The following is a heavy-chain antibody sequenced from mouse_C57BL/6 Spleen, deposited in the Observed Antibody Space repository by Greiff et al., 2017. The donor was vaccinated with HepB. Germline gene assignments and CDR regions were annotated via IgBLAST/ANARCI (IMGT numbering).Heavy chain of an antibody. CDR3: ARTLWDGGYYFDY. CDR1: GYTFTSYW. V-gene: IGHV1-59*01. CDR2: IDPSDSYT. D-gene: IGHD4-1*01. J-gene: IGHJ2*01. Sequence: QVQLQQSGAELVRPGPSVKLSCKASGYTFTSYWMHWVKQRPGQGLEWIGVIDPSDSYTNYNQKFKGKATLTVDTSSSTAYMQLSSLTSEDSAVYYCARTLWDGGYYFDYWGQGTTLTVSS.